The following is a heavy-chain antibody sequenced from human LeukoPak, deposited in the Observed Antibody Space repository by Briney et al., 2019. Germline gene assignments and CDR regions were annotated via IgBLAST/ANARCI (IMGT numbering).Heavy chain of an antibody. J-gene: IGHJ4*02. CDR3: AKEGYSSGWYEDY. D-gene: IGHD6-19*01. CDR1: GFTFSTYG. V-gene: IGHV3-30*02. CDR2: IRYDGSNK. Sequence: PGGSLRLSCAATGFTFSTYGIHWVRQAPGMGLEGVAFIRYDGSNKYYADSVKGRFTISRDNFMNTVYLQMNSLRPEDTAVYYCAKEGYSSGWYEDYWGQGTLVTVSS.